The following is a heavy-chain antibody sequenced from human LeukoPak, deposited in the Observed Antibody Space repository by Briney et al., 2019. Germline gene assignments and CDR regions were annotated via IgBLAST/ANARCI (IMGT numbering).Heavy chain of an antibody. CDR2: ISSNGGST. J-gene: IGHJ4*02. CDR3: ARDMATQGPVDY. V-gene: IGHV3-64*01. Sequence: TGGSLRLSCAASGFTLSSYAMHWVRQAPGKGLEYVSAISSNGGSTYYANSVKGRFTISRDNSKNTLYLQMGSLRAEDMAVYYCARDMATQGPVDYWGQGTLVTVSS. CDR1: GFTLSSYA. D-gene: IGHD5-24*01.